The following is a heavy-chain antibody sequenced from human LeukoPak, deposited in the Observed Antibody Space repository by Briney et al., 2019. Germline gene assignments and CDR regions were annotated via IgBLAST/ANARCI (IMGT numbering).Heavy chain of an antibody. CDR1: GGSISSGGYY. V-gene: IGHV4-30-2*01. D-gene: IGHD3-22*01. CDR2: IYHSGST. CDR3: AGGPMIVVVITTYYFDY. Sequence: SETLSLTCTVSGGSISSGGYYWSWIRQPPGKGLEWIGYIYHSGSTNYNPSLKSRVTISVDTSKNQFSLKLSSVTAADTAVYYCAGGPMIVVVITTYYFDYWDQGTLVTVSS. J-gene: IGHJ4*02.